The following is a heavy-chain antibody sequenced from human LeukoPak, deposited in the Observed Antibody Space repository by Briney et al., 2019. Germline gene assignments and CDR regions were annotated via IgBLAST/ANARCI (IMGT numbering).Heavy chain of an antibody. CDR1: GGSIGSYY. J-gene: IGHJ4*02. CDR2: IYYSGST. V-gene: IGHV4-59*01. D-gene: IGHD1-26*01. CDR3: ARGGRSGSYYIDY. Sequence: SETLSLTCTVSGGSIGSYYWSWIRQPPGKGLEWIGYIYYSGSTNYNPSLKSRVTISVDTSKNQFSLKLSSVTAADTAVYYCARGGRSGSYYIDYWGQGTLVTVSS.